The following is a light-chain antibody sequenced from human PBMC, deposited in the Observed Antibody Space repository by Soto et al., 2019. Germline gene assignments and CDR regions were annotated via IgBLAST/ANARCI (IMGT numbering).Light chain of an antibody. CDR2: KAS. Sequence: MQMTQSPSTLSSSLGDRVTITCQARRPIGSHLNWYQQKPGKAPKLPIYKASTLKSGVPSRFSGSGSGTEFTLTISSLQPDDFATYYCQHYNSYSEAFGQGTKVDIK. J-gene: IGKJ1*01. V-gene: IGKV1-5*03. CDR3: QHYNSYSEA. CDR1: RPIGSH.